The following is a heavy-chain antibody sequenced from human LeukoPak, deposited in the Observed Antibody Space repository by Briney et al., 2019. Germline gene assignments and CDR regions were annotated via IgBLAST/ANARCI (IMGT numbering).Heavy chain of an antibody. CDR1: GYTFTNFG. J-gene: IGHJ4*02. V-gene: IGHV1-18*01. D-gene: IGHD3-22*01. CDR2: ISAYNGNT. Sequence: ASVKVSCXASGYTFTNFGISWVRQARGQGLEWMGWISAYNGNTNYAQKLQGRVTMTTDTSTSTAYMELRSLRSDDTAVYYCARPVGYYYDSSGYYLDYWGQGTLVTVSS. CDR3: ARPVGYYYDSSGYYLDY.